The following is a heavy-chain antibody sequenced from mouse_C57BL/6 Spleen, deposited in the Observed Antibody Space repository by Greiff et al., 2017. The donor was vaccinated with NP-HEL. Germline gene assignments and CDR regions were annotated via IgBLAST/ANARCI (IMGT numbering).Heavy chain of an antibody. CDR1: GYTFTSYW. CDR3: ARSDYGINWYFDV. Sequence: QVQLQQSGAELAKPGASVKLSCKASGYTFTSYWMHWVKQRPGQGLEWIGYINPSSGYTKYNQKFKDKATLTADKSSSTAYMQLSSLTYEDSAVYYCARSDYGINWYFDVWGTGTTVTVSS. D-gene: IGHD1-1*01. J-gene: IGHJ1*03. CDR2: INPSSGYT. V-gene: IGHV1-7*01.